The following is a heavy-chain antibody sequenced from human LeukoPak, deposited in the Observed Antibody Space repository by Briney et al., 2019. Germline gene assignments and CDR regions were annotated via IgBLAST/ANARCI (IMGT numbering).Heavy chain of an antibody. D-gene: IGHD6-13*01. V-gene: IGHV4-59*08. CDR1: GGSISSYY. J-gene: IGHJ4*02. Sequence: SETLSLTCTVSGGSISSYYWSWIRQPPGKGLEWIGYIYYSGSTNYNSSLKSRVTISVDTSKNQFSLKLSSVTAADTAVYYCARYSSSWYVAFDYWGQGTLVTVSS. CDR2: IYYSGST. CDR3: ARYSSSWYVAFDY.